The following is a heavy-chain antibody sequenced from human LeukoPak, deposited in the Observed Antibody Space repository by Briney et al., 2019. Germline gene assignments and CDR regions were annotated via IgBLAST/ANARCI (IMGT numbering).Heavy chain of an antibody. D-gene: IGHD3-22*01. J-gene: IGHJ6*03. CDR2: IKQDGSEK. CDR3: ARDLSADSSADSHYYYYMDV. Sequence: GESLKISCAASGFTFSSYWMSWVRQAPGKGLEWVANIKQDGSEKYYVDSVKGRFTISRDNAKNSLYLQMNSLRAEDTAVYYCARDLSADSSADSHYYYYMDVWGKGTTVTVSS. V-gene: IGHV3-7*01. CDR1: GFTFSSYW.